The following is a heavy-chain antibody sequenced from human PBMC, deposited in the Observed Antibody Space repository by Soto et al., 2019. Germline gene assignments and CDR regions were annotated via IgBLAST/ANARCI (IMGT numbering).Heavy chain of an antibody. D-gene: IGHD6-19*01. J-gene: IGHJ4*02. CDR1: GYTFTSYG. Sequence: QVQLVQSGAEVKKPGASVKVSCKASGYTFTSYGISWVRQAPGQGLEWMGWISAYNGNTNYAQKLQGRVTMTTDTSTSTAXMXLXXXRSXXXXXXXXXXDLGSGWYGFNYWGQGTLVTVSS. CDR2: ISAYNGNT. V-gene: IGHV1-18*01. CDR3: XXDLGSGWYGFNY.